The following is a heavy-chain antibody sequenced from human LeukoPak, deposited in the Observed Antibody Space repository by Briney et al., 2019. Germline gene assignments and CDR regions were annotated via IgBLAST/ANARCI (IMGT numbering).Heavy chain of an antibody. CDR2: IRYDGSYK. V-gene: IGHV3-30*02. Sequence: PGGSLRLSCAASGFTFSRYGIHWVRQAPGKGLEWVAFIRYDGSYKYYADSVKGRFTISRDNAKNSLYLQMNSLRAEDMALYYCAKDIERAVAGIDYWGQGTLVTVSS. J-gene: IGHJ4*02. D-gene: IGHD6-19*01. CDR1: GFTFSRYG. CDR3: AKDIERAVAGIDY.